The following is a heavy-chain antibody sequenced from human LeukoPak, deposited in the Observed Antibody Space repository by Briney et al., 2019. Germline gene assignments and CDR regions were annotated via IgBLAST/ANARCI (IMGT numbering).Heavy chain of an antibody. J-gene: IGHJ6*03. V-gene: IGHV4-61*01. CDR1: GYSISSGYY. CDR2: IYYSGST. CDR3: ARDYGDYHVMDV. Sequence: MTSETLSLTCTVSGYSISSGYYWSWIRQPPGKGLEWIGYIYYSGSTNYNPSLKSRVTISVDTSKNQFSLKLGSVTAADTAVYYCARDYGDYHVMDVWGKGTTVTVSS. D-gene: IGHD4-17*01.